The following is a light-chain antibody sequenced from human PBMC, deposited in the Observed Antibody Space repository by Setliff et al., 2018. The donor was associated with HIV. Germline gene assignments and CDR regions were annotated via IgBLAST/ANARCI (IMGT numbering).Light chain of an antibody. CDR2: DVS. V-gene: IGLV2-23*02. Sequence: QSALAQPASVSGSPGQSITISCTGTSSDVGGYNYVSWYQQHPGKAPKLMIYDVSKRPSGVSIRFSGSKSGNSASLTISGLQAEDEADYYCCSYAGSSTPYVFGSGTKVTVL. CDR3: CSYAGSSTPYV. J-gene: IGLJ1*01. CDR1: SSDVGGYNY.